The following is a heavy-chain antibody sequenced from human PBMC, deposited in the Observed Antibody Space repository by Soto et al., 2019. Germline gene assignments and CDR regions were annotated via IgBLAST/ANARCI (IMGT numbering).Heavy chain of an antibody. V-gene: IGHV1-58*01. CDR2: IVVGSGNT. J-gene: IGHJ6*02. D-gene: IGHD2-8*01. CDR1: GFTFTSSA. Sequence: SVKGSCKASGFTFTSSAVQWVRQARGQRLEWIGWIVVGSGNTNYAQKFQERVTITRDMSTSTAYMELSSLRSEDTAVYFCARGHSTDCSNGVCSFFYNHEMDVWGQGTTVTLSS. CDR3: ARGHSTDCSNGVCSFFYNHEMDV.